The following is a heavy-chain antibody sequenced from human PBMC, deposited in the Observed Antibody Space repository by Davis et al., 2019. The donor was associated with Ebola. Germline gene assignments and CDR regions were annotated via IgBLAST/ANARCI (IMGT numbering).Heavy chain of an antibody. CDR2: LIPIFGTP. Sequence: SVKVSCKASGYTFTDYYMHWVRQAPGQGLEWMGGLIPIFGTPNYAQKFQGRVTIIADESTSTAYVELSRLKSEDTAVYYCAGHGRRLVGYFDSWGQGTLVTVSS. D-gene: IGHD2-2*01. J-gene: IGHJ4*02. V-gene: IGHV1-69*13. CDR1: GYTFTDYY. CDR3: AGHGRRLVGYFDS.